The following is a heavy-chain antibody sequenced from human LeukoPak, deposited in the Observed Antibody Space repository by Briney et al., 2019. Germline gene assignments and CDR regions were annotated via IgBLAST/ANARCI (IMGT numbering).Heavy chain of an antibody. CDR2: IYYSGST. J-gene: IGHJ4*02. Sequence: PSQTLSLTCTVSGGSISSGGYYWSWIRQHPGKGLEWIGYIYYSGSTYHNPSLKSRVTISVDTSKNQFSLKLSSVTAADTAVYYCARSKSGRGGLSPPDYWGQGTLVTVSS. CDR3: ARSKSGRGGLSPPDY. D-gene: IGHD3-10*01. V-gene: IGHV4-31*03. CDR1: GGSISSGGYY.